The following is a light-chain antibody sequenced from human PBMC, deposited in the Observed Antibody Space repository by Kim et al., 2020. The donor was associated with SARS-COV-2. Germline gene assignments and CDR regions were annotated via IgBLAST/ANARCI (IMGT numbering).Light chain of an antibody. CDR3: NSRDSNDNVV. CDR1: SLRSYY. J-gene: IGLJ2*01. Sequence: SSELTQDPAVSVALGQTVRITCQGDSLRSYYATWVQQKPGQAPILVIYGKNNRPSGVPDRFSGTSSGNTASLTITEPQAGDEADYYCNSRDSNDNVVFGG. CDR2: GKN. V-gene: IGLV3-19*01.